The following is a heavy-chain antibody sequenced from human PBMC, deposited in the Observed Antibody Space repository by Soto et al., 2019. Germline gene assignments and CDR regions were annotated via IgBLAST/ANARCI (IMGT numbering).Heavy chain of an antibody. V-gene: IGHV3-48*02. Sequence: EVHLVESGGGLVQPGGSLRLSCAASGFTFSIYSMNWVRQGPGKGLEWVSYISDTSDTKYYADSVKGRFTISRDNAKNSLFLQMNSLRDEDTAVYYCARGVLSNFEYWGQRTLVTVSS. D-gene: IGHD2-8*02. J-gene: IGHJ4*02. CDR2: ISDTSDTK. CDR1: GFTFSIYS. CDR3: ARGVLSNFEY.